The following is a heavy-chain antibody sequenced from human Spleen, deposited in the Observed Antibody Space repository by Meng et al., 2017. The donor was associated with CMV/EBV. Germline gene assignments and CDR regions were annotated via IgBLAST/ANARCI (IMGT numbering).Heavy chain of an antibody. CDR3: ASAGHHASVTYFNDYYDQ. CDR1: SYV. Sequence: SYVLSGERKAPGQGLEWMGGVIPMCGRTKYAQKLQGRVTIITDEARRTAFMELSSLRSEDTAVYYCASAGHHASVTYFNDYYDQWGQGTLVTVSS. J-gene: IGHJ4*02. D-gene: IGHD4-17*01. V-gene: IGHV1-69*05. CDR2: VIPMCGRT.